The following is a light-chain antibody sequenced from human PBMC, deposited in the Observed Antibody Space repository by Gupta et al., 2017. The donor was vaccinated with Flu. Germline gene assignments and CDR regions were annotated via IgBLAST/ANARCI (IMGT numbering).Light chain of an antibody. CDR3: AAWDDSLTALSADGSLTGLWV. Sequence: QSVLTQPLSESGPPGPRVTISCSGRSSNIGSHVVSWYQHLPGTAPRLLIYNDNQRPSGAPDRFSGSKSGTSASLAIGGLQSEDEADYYCAAWDDSLTALSADGSLTGLWVFGGGTKLSVL. CDR2: NDN. J-gene: IGLJ3*02. CDR1: SSNIGSHV. V-gene: IGLV1-44*01.